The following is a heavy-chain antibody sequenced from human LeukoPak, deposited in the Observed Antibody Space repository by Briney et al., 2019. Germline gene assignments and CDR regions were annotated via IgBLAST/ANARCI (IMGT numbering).Heavy chain of an antibody. CDR3: ATVPRSPIWFGEPAFDP. V-gene: IGHV1-24*01. CDR1: GYTLTELS. D-gene: IGHD3-10*01. CDR2: FDPEDGET. Sequence: ASVTVSCKVSGYTLTELSMHWVRQAPGKGLEWMGGFDPEDGETIYAQKFQGRVTMTEDTSTDTAYMELSSLRSEDTAVYYCATVPRSPIWFGEPAFDPWGQGTLVTVSS. J-gene: IGHJ5*02.